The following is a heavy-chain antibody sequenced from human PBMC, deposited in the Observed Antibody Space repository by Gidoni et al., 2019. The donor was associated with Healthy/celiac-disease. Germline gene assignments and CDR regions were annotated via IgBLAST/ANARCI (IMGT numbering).Heavy chain of an antibody. CDR2: ISGSGGSQ. V-gene: IGHV3-23*01. D-gene: IGHD2-15*01. Sequence: EVQLLESGGGLVQPGGSLRLSCAASGFTFSSYAMSWVRQAPGKGLEWVSAISGSGGSQYYADSVKGRFTISRDNSKNTLYLQMNSLRAEDTAVYYCAKMDIVVVVAATGGVDYWGQGTLVTVSS. CDR3: AKMDIVVVVAATGGVDY. CDR1: GFTFSSYA. J-gene: IGHJ4*02.